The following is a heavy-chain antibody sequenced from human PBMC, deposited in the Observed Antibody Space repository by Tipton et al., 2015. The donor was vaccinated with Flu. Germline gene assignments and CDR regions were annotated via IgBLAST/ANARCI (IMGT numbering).Heavy chain of an antibody. J-gene: IGHJ6*02. Sequence: WGWIRQPPGKGLEWIGSIYHSGSTYYNPSLKSRVTISVDTSKNQFSLKLSSVTAADTAVYYCARDPCSSTSCSPHNYYYYGMDVWGQGTTVTVSS. CDR2: IYHSGST. D-gene: IGHD2-2*01. CDR3: ARDPCSSTSCSPHNYYYYGMDV. V-gene: IGHV4-38-2*02.